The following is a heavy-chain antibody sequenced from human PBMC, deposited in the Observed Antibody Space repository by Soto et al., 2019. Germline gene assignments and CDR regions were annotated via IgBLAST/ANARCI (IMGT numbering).Heavy chain of an antibody. CDR3: ARDYDSSGLDY. CDR1: GGSISSYY. CDR2: IYYSGST. Sequence: QVQLQESGPGLVKPSETLSLTCTVSGGSISSYYWSWIRQPPGKGLEWIGYIYYSGSTNYNPSLTRXXTXSGXTSKNQFSLTLSSVTAADTAVYYCARDYDSSGLDYWGQGTLVTVSS. D-gene: IGHD3-22*01. V-gene: IGHV4-59*01. J-gene: IGHJ4*02.